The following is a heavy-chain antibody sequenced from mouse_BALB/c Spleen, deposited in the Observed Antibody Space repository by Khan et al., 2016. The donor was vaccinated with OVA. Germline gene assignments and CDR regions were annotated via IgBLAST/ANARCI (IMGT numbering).Heavy chain of an antibody. CDR2: ISSGGDYT. D-gene: IGHD4-1*01. CDR1: GFSFSSYS. Sequence: EVELVESGGDSVKPGGSLKLSCAASGFSFSSYSMSWVRQTPDKRLECVATISSGGDYTYYPDSVKGRFTISRDNAKNTLYLQMSSLRSEDTAMYYCASHLTGSFAFWGQGTLVTVSA. J-gene: IGHJ3*01. V-gene: IGHV5-6*01. CDR3: ASHLTGSFAF.